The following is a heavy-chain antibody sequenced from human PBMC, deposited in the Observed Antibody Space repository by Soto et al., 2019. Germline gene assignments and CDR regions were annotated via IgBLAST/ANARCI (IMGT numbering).Heavy chain of an antibody. CDR2: INPAGTIT. V-gene: IGHV3-74*01. CDR1: GFPFSHYW. D-gene: IGHD3-16*01. Sequence: MQMVESGGGSVQPGGSLRLSCAASGFPFSHYWMHWVRQTPGKGLVCVSRINPAGTITNYADSVEGRFTISRDNADSALFLQMNRLSAEDTAIYYCTSDTFGLRDTWGQGTLVTVSS. CDR3: TSDTFGLRDT. J-gene: IGHJ5*02.